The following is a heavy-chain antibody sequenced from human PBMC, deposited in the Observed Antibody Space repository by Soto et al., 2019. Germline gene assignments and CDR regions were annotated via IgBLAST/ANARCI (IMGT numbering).Heavy chain of an antibody. Sequence: TGGSLRFSCAASGFTFSTYAMSWVRQAPGKGLEWVSGISGSGDSTYYADSVKGRFTFSRDNFKNTLYLQMNGLRAEDTAVYYCAKDQFLSGYTYGPTQLPYYFDYWGQGTLVTVSS. D-gene: IGHD5-18*01. CDR1: GFTFSTYA. J-gene: IGHJ4*02. CDR2: ISGSGDST. CDR3: AKDQFLSGYTYGPTQLPYYFDY. V-gene: IGHV3-23*01.